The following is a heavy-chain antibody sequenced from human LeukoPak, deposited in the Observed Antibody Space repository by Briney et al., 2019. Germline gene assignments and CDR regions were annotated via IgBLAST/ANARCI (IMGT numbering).Heavy chain of an antibody. Sequence: ASVKVSCKASGGAFSSYAISWVRQAPGQGLEWMGGIIPIFGTAKYAQKFQGRVTITADESTSTAYMELSSLRSEDTAVYYCARDYWVVVVVAATPNARYGMDVWGQGTTVTVSS. V-gene: IGHV1-69*01. CDR3: ARDYWVVVVVAATPNARYGMDV. D-gene: IGHD2-15*01. CDR2: IIPIFGTA. J-gene: IGHJ6*02. CDR1: GGAFSSYA.